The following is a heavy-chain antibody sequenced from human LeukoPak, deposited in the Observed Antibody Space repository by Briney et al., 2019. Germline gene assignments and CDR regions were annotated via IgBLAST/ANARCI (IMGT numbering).Heavy chain of an antibody. CDR3: TKDSRRRKTYYYDSSALYFFDY. D-gene: IGHD3-22*01. V-gene: IGHV3-30*04. CDR1: GFTFRSYA. J-gene: IGHJ4*02. CDR2: ISYDGGNK. Sequence: GGSLRLSCAASGFTFRSYAMHWVRQAPGKGLEWVAVISYDGGNKYYADSVKGRFTISRDNSKNTLYLQMNSLRAEDTAVYYCTKDSRRRKTYYYDSSALYFFDYWGQGTLVTVSS.